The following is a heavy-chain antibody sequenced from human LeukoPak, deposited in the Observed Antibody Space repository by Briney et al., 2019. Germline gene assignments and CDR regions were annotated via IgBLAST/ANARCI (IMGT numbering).Heavy chain of an antibody. V-gene: IGHV3-30*02. J-gene: IGHJ4*02. CDR3: ARDRFSWATKGIFWVY. CDR2: IRYDGSNK. CDR1: GFTFSSYG. D-gene: IGHD1-26*01. Sequence: PGGSLRLSCAASGFTFSSYGMHWVRQAPGKGLEWVAFIRYDGSNKYYADSVKGRFTISRDNSKNTLYLQMNSLRAEDTAVYYCARDRFSWATKGIFWVYWGQGTLVTVSS.